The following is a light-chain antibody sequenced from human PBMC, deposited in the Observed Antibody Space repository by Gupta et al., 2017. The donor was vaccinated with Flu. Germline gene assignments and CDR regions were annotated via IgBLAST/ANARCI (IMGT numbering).Light chain of an antibody. CDR1: QVIRND. J-gene: IGKJ1*01. V-gene: IGKV1-17*01. CDR3: LQHNNYPQT. Sequence: PMTQSPSSLSASVGDRVTITCRTRQVIRNDLGWYQQKPGKAPKRLIYAASSLESGVPSRFSGSGSGTEFTLTISSLQPEDFAAYFCLQHNNYPQTFGQGTKVEI. CDR2: AAS.